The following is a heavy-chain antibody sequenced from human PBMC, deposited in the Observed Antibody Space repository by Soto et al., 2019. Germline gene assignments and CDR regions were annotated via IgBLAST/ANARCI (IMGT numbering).Heavy chain of an antibody. D-gene: IGHD6-13*01. CDR1: GGSISSGDYY. CDR2: IYYSGST. CDR3: ARGKAAAGFDY. V-gene: IGHV4-30-4*01. J-gene: IGHJ4*02. Sequence: PSETLSLTCTVSGGSISSGDYYWSWIRQPPGKGLEWIGYIYYSGSTYYNPSLKSRVTISVDRSKNQFSLKLSSVTAADTAVYYCARGKAAAGFDYWGQGTLVTVSS.